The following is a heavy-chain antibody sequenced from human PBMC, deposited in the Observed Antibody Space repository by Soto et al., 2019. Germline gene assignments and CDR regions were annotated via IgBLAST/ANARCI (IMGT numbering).Heavy chain of an antibody. CDR1: GYTFTSYG. J-gene: IGHJ4*02. V-gene: IGHV1-18*01. D-gene: IGHD3-22*01. CDR2: ISAYNGNT. CDR3: ARDRTYDSSGWGEDY. Sequence: QVQLVQSGAEVKKPGASVKVSCKASGYTFTSYGISWVRQAPGQGLEWMGWISAYNGNTNYAQKLQGRVTMTTDTSTSTAYMELRRLRSDDTAVYYCARDRTYDSSGWGEDYWGQGTLVTVSS.